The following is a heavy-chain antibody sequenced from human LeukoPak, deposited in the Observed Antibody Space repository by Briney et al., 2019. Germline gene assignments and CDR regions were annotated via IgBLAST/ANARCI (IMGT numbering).Heavy chain of an antibody. Sequence: ASVKVSCKASGYTFTNYGINWVRQAPGQGLEWMGWISAYNGNTNYAQKLQGRVTMTTDTSTSTAYMELRSLRSDDTAVYYCARDLYTSPYYYYYYMDVWGKGTTVTVSS. V-gene: IGHV1-18*01. CDR1: GYTFTNYG. D-gene: IGHD2-2*02. CDR2: ISAYNGNT. CDR3: ARDLYTSPYYYYYYMDV. J-gene: IGHJ6*03.